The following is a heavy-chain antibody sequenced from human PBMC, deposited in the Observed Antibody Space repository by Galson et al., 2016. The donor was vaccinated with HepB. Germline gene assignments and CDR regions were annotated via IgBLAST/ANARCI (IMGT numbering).Heavy chain of an antibody. CDR2: IYHGGIT. CDR1: DGSITNNNW. J-gene: IGHJ4*02. CDR3: ARDVYTPAGNNYFDY. D-gene: IGHD2-2*01. Sequence: SETLSLTCTVSDGSITNNNWCSWVRQPPGRGLEWIGEIYHGGITNYNPSLKSRVTISVDKSKKQFSLRLNSVTAAATAAYYCARDVYTPAGNNYFDYWGQGTMVTVSS. V-gene: IGHV4-4*02.